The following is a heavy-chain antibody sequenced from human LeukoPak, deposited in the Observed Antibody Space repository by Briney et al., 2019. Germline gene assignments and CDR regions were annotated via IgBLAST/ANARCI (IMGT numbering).Heavy chain of an antibody. J-gene: IGHJ5*02. CDR2: ISSSGSTI. V-gene: IGHV3-48*03. Sequence: GGSLRLSCAASGFTFSSYEMNWVRQAPGKGLEWVSYISSSGSTIYYADSVKGRFTISRDNAKNSLYLQMNSLRAEDTAVYYCARVGSSSWYDEVGWFDPWGQGTLVTVSS. D-gene: IGHD6-13*01. CDR1: GFTFSSYE. CDR3: ARVGSSSWYDEVGWFDP.